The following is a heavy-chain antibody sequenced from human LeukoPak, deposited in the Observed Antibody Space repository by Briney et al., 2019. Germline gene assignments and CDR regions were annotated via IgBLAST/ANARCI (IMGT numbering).Heavy chain of an antibody. CDR1: GFTFGSYA. J-gene: IGHJ6*02. CDR2: IRGSGGGT. Sequence: GGSLRLSCAASGFTFGSYAMSWVRQAPGKGLEWVSTIRGSGGGTYYADSVKGRFTISRDNSKNTLYLQMNSLRAEDTALYYCARDLHYWVAMDVWGQGTTVTVS. CDR3: ARDLHYWVAMDV. V-gene: IGHV3-23*01. D-gene: IGHD2-8*02.